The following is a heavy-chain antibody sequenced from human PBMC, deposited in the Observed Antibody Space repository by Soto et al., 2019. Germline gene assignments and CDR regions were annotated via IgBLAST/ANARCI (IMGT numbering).Heavy chain of an antibody. CDR2: INHSGST. CDR3: ARGRAYDFWSGYFWFDP. Sequence: QVQLQQWGAGLLKPSETLSLTCAVYGGSFSGYYWSWIRQPPGKGLEWIGEINHSGSTNYNPSLKSRVTISVDTSKNQFSLKLSSVIAADTAVYYCARGRAYDFWSGYFWFDPWGQGTLVTVSS. V-gene: IGHV4-34*01. CDR1: GGSFSGYY. J-gene: IGHJ5*02. D-gene: IGHD3-3*01.